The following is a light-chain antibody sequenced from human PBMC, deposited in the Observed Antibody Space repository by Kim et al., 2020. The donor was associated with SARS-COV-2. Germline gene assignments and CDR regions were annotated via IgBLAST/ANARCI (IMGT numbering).Light chain of an antibody. J-gene: IGLJ2*01. CDR3: QTWDSTTVI. Sequence: SVSPGQTARIPCSGDKLGEKYTSWYQHKSGQSPVVVIYQDNKRPSGMTERFSGSSSGNTATLTISGTQPMDEADYYCQTWDSTTVIFGGGTQLTVL. V-gene: IGLV3-1*01. CDR1: KLGEKY. CDR2: QDN.